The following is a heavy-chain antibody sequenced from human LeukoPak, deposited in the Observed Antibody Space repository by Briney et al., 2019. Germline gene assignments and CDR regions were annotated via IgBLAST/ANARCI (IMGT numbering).Heavy chain of an antibody. Sequence: ASANVSCKASGYTFTSYAITWVRQAPGQGLEWMGWISAYNGNTNYAKNFQGRVTVTTDTSTTTAYMELRSLRFDDTAVYYCARQFYYDTSGSYCFDHWGQGTLVTVSS. CDR1: GYTFTSYA. V-gene: IGHV1-18*01. CDR2: ISAYNGNT. D-gene: IGHD3-22*01. CDR3: ARQFYYDTSGSYCFDH. J-gene: IGHJ4*02.